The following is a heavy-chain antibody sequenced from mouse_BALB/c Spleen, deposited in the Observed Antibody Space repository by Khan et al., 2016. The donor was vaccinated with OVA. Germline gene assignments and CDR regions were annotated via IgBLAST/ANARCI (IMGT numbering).Heavy chain of an antibody. V-gene: IGHV1-77*01. CDR2: IYPGSGYI. CDR1: GYTFTDFL. CDR3: ARAGYGGFAH. J-gene: IGHJ3*01. D-gene: IGHD3-2*02. Sequence: QVQLKQSGPELVKPGASVKMSCKASGYTFTDFLISWLKQRPGQGLEWIGEIYPGSGYISYHEKFKGKATLTSDKSYNTAYMQLTSLTSDDSAVYFCARAGYGGFAHWGQGTLVTVSA.